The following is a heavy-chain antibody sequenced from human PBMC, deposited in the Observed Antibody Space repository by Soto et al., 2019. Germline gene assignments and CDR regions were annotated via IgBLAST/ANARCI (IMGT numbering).Heavy chain of an antibody. V-gene: IGHV3-30*04. D-gene: IGHD3-10*01. CDR3: ARDGVIRVRGVIIPVDAFDI. CDR2: ISYDGSNK. Sequence: GGSLRLSCAASGFTFSSYAMHWVRQAPGKGLEWVAVISYDGSNKYYADSVKGRFTISRDNSKNTLYLQMNSLRAEDTAVYYCARDGVIRVRGVIIPVDAFDIWGQGTMVTVSS. CDR1: GFTFSSYA. J-gene: IGHJ3*02.